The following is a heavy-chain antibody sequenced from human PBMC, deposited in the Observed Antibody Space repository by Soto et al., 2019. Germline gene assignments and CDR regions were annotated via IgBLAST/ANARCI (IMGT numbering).Heavy chain of an antibody. V-gene: IGHV4-30-4*01. CDR3: ARQVSIATQTYYYYGMDV. D-gene: IGHD2-8*01. J-gene: IGHJ6*02. Sequence: PSETLSLTCTVSGGSISSGDYYWSWIRQPPGKGLEWIGYIYYSGSTYYNPSLKSRVTISVDTSKNQFSLKLSSVTAADTAVYYCARQVSIATQTYYYYGMDVWGQGTTVTVSS. CDR2: IYYSGST. CDR1: GGSISSGDYY.